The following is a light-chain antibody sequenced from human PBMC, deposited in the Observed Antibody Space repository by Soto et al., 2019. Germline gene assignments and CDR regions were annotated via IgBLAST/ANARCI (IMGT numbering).Light chain of an antibody. J-gene: IGLJ3*02. V-gene: IGLV7-46*01. CDR2: DTN. CDR3: LLSYAGARPV. Sequence: QAVVTQEPSLTVSPGGTVTLTCGSSFGAVTKDNYPYWFQQKPGQAPRTLIYDTNNRQSWTPGRFSGSILVGKAALTLSGAQPEDEADYYWLLSYAGARPVFGGGTKLTVL. CDR1: FGAVTKDNY.